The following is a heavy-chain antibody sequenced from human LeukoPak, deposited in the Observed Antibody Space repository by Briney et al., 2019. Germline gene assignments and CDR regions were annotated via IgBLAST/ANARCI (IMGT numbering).Heavy chain of an antibody. CDR2: INPNSGGT. Sequence: ASVKVSCKASNYTFTNYGISWVRQAPGQGLEWMGWINPNSGGTNYAQKFQGRVTMTRDTSISTAYMELSRLRSDDTAVYYCARGGPWGPDYYFDYWGQGTLVTVSS. CDR1: NYTFTNYG. CDR3: ARGGPWGPDYYFDY. D-gene: IGHD3-16*01. J-gene: IGHJ4*02. V-gene: IGHV1-2*02.